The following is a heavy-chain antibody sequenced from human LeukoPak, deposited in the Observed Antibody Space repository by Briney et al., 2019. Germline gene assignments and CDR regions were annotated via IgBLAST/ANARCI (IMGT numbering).Heavy chain of an antibody. CDR1: GYPFTSNW. V-gene: IGHV5-51*01. J-gene: IGHJ5*02. D-gene: IGHD3-9*01. CDR3: ARQYYETLTGPNWFDA. CDR2: ILPSNSDT. Sequence: GESLKISCKGSGYPFTSNWIGWVRQMPGKGLEWMGIILPSNSDTRYSPSFKGQVTMSVDKSISTAYLQWTSLKASDTAMYYCARQYYETLTGPNWFDAWGQGTLVTVSS.